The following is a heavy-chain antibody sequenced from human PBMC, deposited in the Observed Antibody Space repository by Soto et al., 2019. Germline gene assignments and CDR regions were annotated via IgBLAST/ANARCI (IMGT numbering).Heavy chain of an antibody. CDR1: GFTFSSYS. CDR2: ISSSSSTI. CDR3: ASEAYSSSSY. V-gene: IGHV3-48*02. D-gene: IGHD6-6*01. J-gene: IGHJ4*02. Sequence: GGSLRLSCAASGFTFSSYSMNWVRQAPGKGLEWVSYISSSSSTIYYVDSVKGRFTISRDNAKNSLYLQMNSLRDEDTAVYYCASEAYSSSSYWGQGTLVTVSS.